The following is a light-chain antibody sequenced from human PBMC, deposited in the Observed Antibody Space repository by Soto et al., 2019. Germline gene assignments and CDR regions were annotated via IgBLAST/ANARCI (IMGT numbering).Light chain of an antibody. J-gene: IGKJ2*01. V-gene: IGKV3-11*01. CDR3: QHRSNWPPAYT. CDR2: DAS. Sequence: EIVLTQSPATLSLSPGERATLSCRASQSVSSYLAWYQQKPGQAPRLLIYDASNRATGIPARFSGSGSGTDFSLTISSLAPEDFAVYYYQHRSNWPPAYTFGQGTKLEIK. CDR1: QSVSSY.